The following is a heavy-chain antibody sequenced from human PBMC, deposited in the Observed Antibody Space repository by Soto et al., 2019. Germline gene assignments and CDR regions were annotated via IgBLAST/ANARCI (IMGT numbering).Heavy chain of an antibody. J-gene: IGHJ6*02. CDR2: IYHRGST. CDR3: AGEGIAVAGYGMDV. V-gene: IGHV4-4*02. D-gene: IGHD6-19*01. Sequence: QVQLQESGPGLVKPSGTLSLTCAVSGGSISSSNWWSWVRQPPGKGLEWIGEIYHRGSTNYNPSLKSRAPXXVXKXXNHISLKLSSVTAAGQAVYYCAGEGIAVAGYGMDVWGQGTTVTVSS. CDR1: GGSISSSNW.